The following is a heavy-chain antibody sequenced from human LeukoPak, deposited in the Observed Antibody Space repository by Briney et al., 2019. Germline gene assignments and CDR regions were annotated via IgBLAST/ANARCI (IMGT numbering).Heavy chain of an antibody. V-gene: IGHV3-7*03. D-gene: IGHD3-9*01. CDR3: ASRNYDILTGYYADFFDY. J-gene: IGHJ4*02. Sequence: GGSLRLSCAASGFTFSNYWMSWVRQAPGRGLERVAYIKQDGSEKYYVDSVKGRFTISRDNAKNSLYLQMNSLRAEDTAVYYCASRNYDILTGYYADFFDYWGQGTLVTVSS. CDR2: IKQDGSEK. CDR1: GFTFSNYW.